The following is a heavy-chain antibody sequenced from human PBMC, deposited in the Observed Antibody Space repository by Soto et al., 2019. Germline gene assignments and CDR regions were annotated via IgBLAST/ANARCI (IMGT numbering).Heavy chain of an antibody. J-gene: IGHJ4*02. V-gene: IGHV4-4*02. Sequence: QVQLQESGPGLVKPSGTLSLTCAVSGGSFRSNNWWSWVRQPPGKGLEWIGEIFHSGSTNYNPSLKPQVTISVDMSKSQFALKLSSVTAADTAAYYCARVFSGRYSDYWGQGTLVTVSS. CDR3: ARVFSGRYSDY. CDR1: GGSFRSNNW. CDR2: IFHSGST. D-gene: IGHD1-26*01.